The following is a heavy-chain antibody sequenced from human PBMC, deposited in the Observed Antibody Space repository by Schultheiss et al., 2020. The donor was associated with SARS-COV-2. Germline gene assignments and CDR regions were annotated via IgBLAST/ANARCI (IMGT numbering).Heavy chain of an antibody. CDR1: GFTFSSYA. V-gene: IGHV3-23*01. J-gene: IGHJ4*02. D-gene: IGHD6-13*01. CDR2: ISGSGGST. CDR3: AKDHSGIAAAGTYDY. Sequence: GGSLRLSCAASGFTFSSYAMSWVRQAPGKGLEWVSGISGSGGSTYYADSVKGRFTISRDNSKNTLYLQMNSLRAEDTAVYYCAKDHSGIAAAGTYDYWGQGTLVTVSS.